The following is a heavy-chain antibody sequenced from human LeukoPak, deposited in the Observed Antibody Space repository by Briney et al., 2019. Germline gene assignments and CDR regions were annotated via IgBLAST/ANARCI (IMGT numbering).Heavy chain of an antibody. CDR2: ISSSGSII. Sequence: PGGSLRLSCAASGFTFSDYYMTWIRQAPGKGLEWDSYISSSGSIIYYADSVKGRFIISRDNAKNSLYLQMNSLRAEDTAVYFCARVGYDSSGRFDYWGQGTLVTVSS. V-gene: IGHV3-11*04. J-gene: IGHJ4*02. CDR1: GFTFSDYY. D-gene: IGHD3-22*01. CDR3: ARVGYDSSGRFDY.